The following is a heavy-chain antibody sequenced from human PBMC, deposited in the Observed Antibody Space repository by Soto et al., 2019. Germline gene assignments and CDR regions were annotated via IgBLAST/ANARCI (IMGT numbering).Heavy chain of an antibody. CDR3: ARSGSYYYYYGMDV. CDR2: ISGSGGTI. CDR1: GFTLSSYA. J-gene: IGHJ6*02. Sequence: GGSLRLSGAASGFTLSSYAMSWVRQAPGKGLEWVSAISGSGGTIYYADSVKGRFTISRDNAKNSLYLQMNSLRAEDTAVYYCARSGSYYYYYGMDVWGQGTTVTVSS. V-gene: IGHV3-23*01. D-gene: IGHD1-26*01.